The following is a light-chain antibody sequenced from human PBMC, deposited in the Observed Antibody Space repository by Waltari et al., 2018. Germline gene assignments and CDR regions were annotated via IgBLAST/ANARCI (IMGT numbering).Light chain of an antibody. Sequence: EIQMTQSPSSVSASVGDGVTLTCRAGQDISGALAWYQQKPGQAPNLLIYAVSSLQSAVPSRFSGSGSGTDFTLTLSSLQPEDLATYYCQQGSSFPPTFGQGTKVEIK. V-gene: IGKV1-12*01. J-gene: IGKJ1*01. CDR2: AVS. CDR1: QDISGA. CDR3: QQGSSFPPT.